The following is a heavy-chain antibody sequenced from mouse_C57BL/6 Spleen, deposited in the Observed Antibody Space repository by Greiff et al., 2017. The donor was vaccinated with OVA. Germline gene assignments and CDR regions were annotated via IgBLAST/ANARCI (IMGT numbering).Heavy chain of an antibody. J-gene: IGHJ3*01. CDR3: ARHGLGRFAY. V-gene: IGHV5-12*01. D-gene: IGHD4-1*01. CDR1: GFTFSDYY. CDR2: ISNGGGST. Sequence: EVKVVESGGGLVQPGGSLKLSCAASGFTFSDYYMYWVRQTPEKRLEWVAYISNGGGSTYYPDTVKGRFTISRDNAKNTLYLQMSRLKSEDTAMYYCARHGLGRFAYWGQGTLVTVSA.